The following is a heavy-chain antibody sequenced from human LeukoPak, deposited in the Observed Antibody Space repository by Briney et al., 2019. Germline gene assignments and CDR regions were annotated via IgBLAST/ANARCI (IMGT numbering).Heavy chain of an antibody. CDR3: ARSVAGYFDY. D-gene: IGHD6-19*01. CDR1: GGSIRGGYY. J-gene: IGHJ4*02. V-gene: IGHV4-34*01. CDR2: INHRGST. Sequence: PSETLSLTCGVYGGSIRGGYYWSWIRQPPGKGLEWIGEINHRGSTNYNPSLKSRVTTSVDTSKNQFSLVVTSVTAADTAMYFCARSVAGYFDYWGQGTLVTVSS.